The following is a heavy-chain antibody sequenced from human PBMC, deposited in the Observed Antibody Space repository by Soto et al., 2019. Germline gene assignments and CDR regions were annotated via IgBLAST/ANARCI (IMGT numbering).Heavy chain of an antibody. J-gene: IGHJ4*02. V-gene: IGHV4-59*08. D-gene: IGHD3-3*01. CDR1: GGSMNTFY. CDR2: ASDSGTI. Sequence: QVQLQESGPGLVKPSETLSLTCTVSGGSMNTFYWGWIRQPPGKGLEWIGYASDSGTINYNPSLKGRVTISIDTSMNQFSLKLNSVTAADTAVYYCARYYDWWNGLDYWGQGTLVTVSS. CDR3: ARYYDWWNGLDY.